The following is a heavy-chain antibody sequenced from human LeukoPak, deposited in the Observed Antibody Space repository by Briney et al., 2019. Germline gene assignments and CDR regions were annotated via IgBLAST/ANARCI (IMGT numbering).Heavy chain of an antibody. J-gene: IGHJ4*02. CDR3: AKGTVGAYEIDY. D-gene: IGHD1-26*01. V-gene: IGHV3-30*02. Sequence: PGGSLSLSCAASGFTFSSYGLHWVRQAPGRGLEWVAFIRYDGNNKYYADSVKGRFTISGDNSKNTLYLQMNSLRTEDTAVYYCAKGTVGAYEIDYWGQGTLVTVSS. CDR1: GFTFSSYG. CDR2: IRYDGNNK.